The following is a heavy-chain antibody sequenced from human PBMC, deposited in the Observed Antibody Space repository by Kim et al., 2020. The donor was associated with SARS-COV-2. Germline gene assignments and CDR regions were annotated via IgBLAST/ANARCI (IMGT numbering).Heavy chain of an antibody. CDR2: ISYDGSNK. Sequence: GGSLRLSCAASGFTFSSYGMHWVRQAPGKGLEWVAVISYDGSNKYYADSVKGRFTISRDNSKNTLYLQMNSLRAEDTAVYYCAKDRLYSSSWSTRDMGADAFDIWGQGTMVTVSS. CDR1: GFTFSSYG. D-gene: IGHD6-13*01. CDR3: AKDRLYSSSWSTRDMGADAFDI. J-gene: IGHJ3*02. V-gene: IGHV3-30*18.